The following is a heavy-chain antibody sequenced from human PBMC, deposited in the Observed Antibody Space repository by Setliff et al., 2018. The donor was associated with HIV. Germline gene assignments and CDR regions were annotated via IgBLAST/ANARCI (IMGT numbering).Heavy chain of an antibody. CDR3: AHRSVSLHYYGMDV. CDR2: IYWNDDK. Sequence: SAPTLVNPTPTLTLTCTFSGFSLSTSGVGVGWIRQPPGKAREWLALIYWNDDKRYSPSLKSRLTITKDTSKNQVVLTMTNMDPVDTATYYCAHRSVSLHYYGMDVWGQGTTVTVSS. J-gene: IGHJ6*02. D-gene: IGHD4-4*01. CDR1: GFSLSTSGVG. V-gene: IGHV2-5*01.